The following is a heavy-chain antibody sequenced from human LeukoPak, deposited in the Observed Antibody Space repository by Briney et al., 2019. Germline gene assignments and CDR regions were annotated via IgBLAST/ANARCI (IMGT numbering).Heavy chain of an antibody. CDR3: ASYYDSSGYYSHYYYYYMDV. J-gene: IGHJ6*03. D-gene: IGHD3-22*01. Sequence: GGSLRLSCAASGITFSRYGMHWVRQAPGKGLEWVTFIRNDGSNKYYADSVKGRFTISRDNSKNTLYLQMNSLTAEDTAVYYCASYYDSSGYYSHYYYYYMDVWGKGTMVTVSS. V-gene: IGHV3-30*02. CDR2: IRNDGSNK. CDR1: GITFSRYG.